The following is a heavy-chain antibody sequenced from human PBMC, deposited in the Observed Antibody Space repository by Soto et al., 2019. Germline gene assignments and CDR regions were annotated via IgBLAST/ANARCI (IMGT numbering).Heavy chain of an antibody. V-gene: IGHV4-31*03. CDR2: IYYSGST. CDR3: ARAGELFSYWYFDL. J-gene: IGHJ2*01. Sequence: QVQLQESGPGLVKPSQTLSLTCTVSGGSISSGGYYWSWIRQHPGKGLEWIGYIYYSGSTYYNPSLKSRVTISVDTSKNQFSLKLRSVTAADTAVYYCARAGELFSYWYFDLWGRGTLVTVSS. CDR1: GGSISSGGYY. D-gene: IGHD3-10*01.